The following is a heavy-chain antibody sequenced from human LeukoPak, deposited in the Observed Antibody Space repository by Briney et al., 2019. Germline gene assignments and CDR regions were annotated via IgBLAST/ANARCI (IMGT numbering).Heavy chain of an antibody. J-gene: IGHJ3*02. V-gene: IGHV1-69*06. CDR2: IIPIFGTA. D-gene: IGHD1-26*01. CDR1: GGTFSSYA. Sequence: SVKVSCKASGGTFSSYAISWVRQAPGQGLEWMGRIIPIFGTANYAQKFQGRVTMTEDTSTDTAYMELSSLRSEDTAVYYCATHPTYSGSYSWEGAFDIWGQGTMVTVSS. CDR3: ATHPTYSGSYSWEGAFDI.